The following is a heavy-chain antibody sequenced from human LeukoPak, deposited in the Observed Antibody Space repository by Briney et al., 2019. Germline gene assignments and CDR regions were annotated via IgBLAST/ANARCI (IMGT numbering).Heavy chain of an antibody. CDR2: MNPNSGNT. J-gene: IGHJ4*02. D-gene: IGHD4-23*01. CDR3: ARGVGGWPTVYPYYFDY. Sequence: ASVKVSCKASGYTFTSYDINWVRQATGQGLAWMGWMNPNSGNTGYAQKFQGRVTMTRNTSISTAYTELSSLSSEDTAVYDCARGVGGWPTVYPYYFDYWGQGTLVTVSS. V-gene: IGHV1-8*01. CDR1: GYTFTSYD.